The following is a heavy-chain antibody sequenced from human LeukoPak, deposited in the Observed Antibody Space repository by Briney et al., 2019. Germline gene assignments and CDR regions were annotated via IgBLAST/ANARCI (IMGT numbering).Heavy chain of an antibody. J-gene: IGHJ4*02. Sequence: ASVKVSCKVSGYTLTELSMHWVRQAPGKGLEWMGGFDPEDGETIYAQKFQGRVTITADESTSTAYMELSSLRSEDTAVYYCARGSTGPIDYWGQGTLVTVSS. CDR3: ARGSTGPIDY. CDR1: GYTLTELS. V-gene: IGHV1-24*01. D-gene: IGHD4-11*01. CDR2: FDPEDGET.